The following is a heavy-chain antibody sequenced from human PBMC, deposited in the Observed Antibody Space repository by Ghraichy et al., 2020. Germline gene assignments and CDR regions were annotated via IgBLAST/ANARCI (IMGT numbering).Heavy chain of an antibody. Sequence: GGSLRLSCAASGFIFSSYGMHWVRQAPGKGLEWVAFIRYDGTNKYYPDSVKGRFTISRDNTKNTLYLQLNSLRTEDTAVFYCARDLSTSWVFDAFDFWGQGTMVTVYS. CDR3: ARDLSTSWVFDAFDF. D-gene: IGHD2-2*01. CDR2: IRYDGTNK. V-gene: IGHV3-30*02. J-gene: IGHJ3*01. CDR1: GFIFSSYG.